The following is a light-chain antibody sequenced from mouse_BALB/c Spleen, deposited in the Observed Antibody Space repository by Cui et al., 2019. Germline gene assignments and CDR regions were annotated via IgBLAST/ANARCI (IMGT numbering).Light chain of an antibody. CDR3: HQYHRSPFT. CDR1: SSVSSSN. J-gene: IGKJ4*01. V-gene: IGKV4-74*01. CDR2: STS. Sequence: QIVLTQSPAIMSASLGERVTMTCTASSSVSSSNLHWYQQKPGSSPKLWIYSTSNLASGVPARFSGSGSGTSYSLTISSMEAEDAATYYCHQYHRSPFTFGSGTKLEIK.